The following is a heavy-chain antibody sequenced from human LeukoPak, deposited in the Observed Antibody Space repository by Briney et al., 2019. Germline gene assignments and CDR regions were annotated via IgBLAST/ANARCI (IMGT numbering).Heavy chain of an antibody. CDR1: GGSMSSYY. CDR2: MYYSGST. Sequence: PSETLSLTRTVSGGSMSSYYWSWIRQPPGKGLEWIGDMYYSGSTNYNPSLKSRVTISVDTSKNQFSLKLSSVTAADTAVYYCVRANYFDYWGQGTLVTVSS. CDR3: VRANYFDY. J-gene: IGHJ4*02. V-gene: IGHV4-59*01.